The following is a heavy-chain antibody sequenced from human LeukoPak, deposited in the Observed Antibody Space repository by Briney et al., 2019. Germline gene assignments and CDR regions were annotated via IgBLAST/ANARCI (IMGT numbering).Heavy chain of an antibody. V-gene: IGHV3-23*01. J-gene: IGHJ4*02. CDR3: AKQLGQQLTSLLGY. CDR2: ISGSGGST. CDR1: GFTFSSYW. D-gene: IGHD6-13*01. Sequence: PGGSLRLSCETSGFTFSSYWMTWVRQAPGKGLEWVSAISGSGGSTYYADSVKGRFTISRDNSKNTLYLQMNSLRAEDTAVYYCAKQLGQQLTSLLGYWGQGTLVTVSS.